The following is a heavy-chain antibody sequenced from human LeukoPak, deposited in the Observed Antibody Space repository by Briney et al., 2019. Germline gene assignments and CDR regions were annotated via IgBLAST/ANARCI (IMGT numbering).Heavy chain of an antibody. V-gene: IGHV3-30*04. CDR1: GFTFSSPA. D-gene: IGHD6-13*01. Sequence: GGSLRLSCAASGFTFSSPAMHWVRQAPGKGLDWVAVISYDGSNKYYADSVKGRFTISRDNSKDTLDLQMNSPRAEDTAVYYCAKDRTSTWSWDYWGQGTLVIVSS. CDR3: AKDRTSTWSWDY. J-gene: IGHJ4*02. CDR2: ISYDGSNK.